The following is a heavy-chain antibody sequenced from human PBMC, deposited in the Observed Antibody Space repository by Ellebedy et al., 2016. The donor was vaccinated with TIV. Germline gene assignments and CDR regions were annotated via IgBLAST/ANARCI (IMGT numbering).Heavy chain of an antibody. D-gene: IGHD6-19*01. V-gene: IGHV3-7*01. CDR2: IKPDGSEK. CDR3: AREYSTGWC. CDR1: GFTFSTYW. Sequence: GGSLRLSCAASGFTFSTYWMHWVRQAPGKGLEWVANIKPDGSEKYYVDSVKGRFTISRDNAKNSLYLQMNSLRAEDTAVYYCAREYSTGWCWGQGTLVTVSS. J-gene: IGHJ4*02.